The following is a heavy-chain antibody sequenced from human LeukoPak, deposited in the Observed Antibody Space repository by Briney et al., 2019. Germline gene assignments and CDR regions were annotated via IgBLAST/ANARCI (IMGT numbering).Heavy chain of an antibody. Sequence: GASVKVSCKAPGYTFTSYGISWVRQAPGQGLEWMGWTSAYNGNTSYAQKLQGRVTMTTDTSTSTAYMELRSLRSDDTAVYYCARVVGGAYYYYYYMDVWGKGTTVTVSS. CDR2: TSAYNGNT. CDR3: ARVVGGAYYYYYYMDV. V-gene: IGHV1-18*01. D-gene: IGHD3-16*01. J-gene: IGHJ6*03. CDR1: GYTFTSYG.